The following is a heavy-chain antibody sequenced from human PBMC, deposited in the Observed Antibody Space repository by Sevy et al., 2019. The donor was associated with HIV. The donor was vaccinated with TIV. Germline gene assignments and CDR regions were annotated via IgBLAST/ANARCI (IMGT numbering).Heavy chain of an antibody. CDR2: IYYSGRT. V-gene: IGHV4-59*01. Sequence: SETLSLTCAVSGDSISGYYWSWIRQPPGKGLEWIGYIYYSGRTDYNPSLKSRVTISADTSKNQFSLKLNSVTAADTAVYYCARPYSNFYYAMDVWGQGTTVTVSS. CDR3: ARPYSNFYYAMDV. D-gene: IGHD3-3*02. J-gene: IGHJ6*02. CDR1: GDSISGYY.